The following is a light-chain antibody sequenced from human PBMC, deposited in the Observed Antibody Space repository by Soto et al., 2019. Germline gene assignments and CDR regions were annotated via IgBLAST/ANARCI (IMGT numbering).Light chain of an antibody. J-gene: IGKJ2*01. CDR3: ERYGSSPYT. V-gene: IGKV3-20*01. Sequence: EIVLTQSPGTLSLSPGESATLSFRASQRVSSSYLAWYQQKPSQAPRLLIYGACSRANGIPDRFSGSGSGPDFTLTISRMEPDDFAVYYCERYGSSPYTFGQGTKLEIK. CDR2: GAC. CDR1: QRVSSSY.